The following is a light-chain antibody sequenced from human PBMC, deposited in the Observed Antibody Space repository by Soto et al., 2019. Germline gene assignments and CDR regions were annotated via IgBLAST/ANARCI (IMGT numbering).Light chain of an antibody. CDR3: QQYNDWPLT. Sequence: EIVMTQSPATLSVSPGDGATLSCRASQSVDSNLAWYQQKPGQTPRLLMYGASTRPTGIPARFSGSGSGTEFPLTIISLQSEDSAVYYCQQYNDWPLTFGGGTKVEIK. CDR2: GAS. V-gene: IGKV3D-15*01. J-gene: IGKJ4*01. CDR1: QSVDSN.